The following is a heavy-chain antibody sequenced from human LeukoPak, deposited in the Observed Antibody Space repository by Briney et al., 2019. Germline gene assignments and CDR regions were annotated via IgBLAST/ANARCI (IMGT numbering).Heavy chain of an antibody. CDR2: INPSGGSA. V-gene: IGHV1-46*01. CDR3: AREYTPMGSYGYVGFDY. Sequence: GASVKVSCKASGYTFTSYYMHWVRQAPGQGLEWMGIINPSGGSAGYAQKFQGRVTMTRDTSTSTVYMELSSLRSEDTAVYYCAREYTPMGSYGYVGFDYWGQGTLVTVSS. CDR1: GYTFTSYY. J-gene: IGHJ4*02. D-gene: IGHD5-18*01.